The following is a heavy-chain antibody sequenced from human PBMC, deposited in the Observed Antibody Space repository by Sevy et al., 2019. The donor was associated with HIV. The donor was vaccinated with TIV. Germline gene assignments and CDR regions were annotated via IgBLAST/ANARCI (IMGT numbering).Heavy chain of an antibody. V-gene: IGHV3-23*01. D-gene: IGHD3-16*01. CDR3: TRDERGVDY. CDR1: GFTFSNYA. CDR2: ISRSGSST. J-gene: IGHJ4*02. Sequence: GGSLRLSCAASGFTFSNYAMSWVRQAPGKGLEWVSSISRSGSSTDYADSVKGRFTISRDNSKNTLSLQMNSLSAADAAIYYCTRDERGVDYWGQGTLVTVSS.